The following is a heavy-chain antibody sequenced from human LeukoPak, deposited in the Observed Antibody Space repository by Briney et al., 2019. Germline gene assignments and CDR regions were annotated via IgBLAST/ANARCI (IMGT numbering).Heavy chain of an antibody. D-gene: IGHD3-16*02. J-gene: IGHJ4*02. CDR1: GFTFSVRV. CDR3: VKEAYRVSHNDY. Sequence: PGGSLRLSCSASGFTFSVRVIHWVRQAPGRGLEFVSAISSNGHDTYYADSVKARFTISRDNSQNTVYLQMSSLRTDDTAVYYCVKEAYRVSHNDYWGQGTLVTVSS. CDR2: ISSNGHDT. V-gene: IGHV3-64D*06.